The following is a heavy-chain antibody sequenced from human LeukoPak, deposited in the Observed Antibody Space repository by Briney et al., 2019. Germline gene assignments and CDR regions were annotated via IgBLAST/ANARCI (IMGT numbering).Heavy chain of an antibody. CDR1: GFTFSSYS. J-gene: IGHJ4*02. Sequence: GGSLRLSCAASGFTFSSYSMNWVRQAPGKGLEWVSSISSSSSYIYYADSVKGRFTISRDNAKNSLYLQMNSLRAEDTAVYYCARDPPVQYQLLYTGLGGYWGQGTLVTVSS. CDR3: ARDPPVQYQLLYTGLGGY. D-gene: IGHD2-2*02. V-gene: IGHV3-21*01. CDR2: ISSSSSYI.